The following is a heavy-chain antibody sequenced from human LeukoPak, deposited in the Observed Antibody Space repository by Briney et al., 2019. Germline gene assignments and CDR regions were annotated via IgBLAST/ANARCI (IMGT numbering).Heavy chain of an antibody. CDR1: GGSLTKYY. V-gene: IGHV4-59*08. CDR2: IYYRGDT. D-gene: IGHD6-19*01. J-gene: IGHJ6*02. CDR3: ARLSGPSGGPVSFFGLDV. Sequence: SETLSVTCTVSGGSLTKYYGSWSRQPPGRGLGWMGHIYYRGDTKYNPSLKSRVTISLDTSKQQFSLRLTSVSAADTAAYYCARLSGPSGGPVSFFGLDVWGQGTTVAVSS.